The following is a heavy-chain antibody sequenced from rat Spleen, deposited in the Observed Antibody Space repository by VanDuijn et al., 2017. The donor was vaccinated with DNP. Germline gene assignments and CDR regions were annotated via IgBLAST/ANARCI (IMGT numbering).Heavy chain of an antibody. J-gene: IGHJ2*01. Sequence: EVQLVESGGGLVQPGRSLKLSSVASGFTFSNYGMHWIRQAPTKGLEWVASISPSGGSTYYRDSVKGRFTISRDNAKSTLYLQMDSLRSEDTATYYCATDQGSGYYFDYWGQGVMVTVSS. V-gene: IGHV5-19*01. D-gene: IGHD4-3*01. CDR1: GFTFSNYG. CDR2: ISPSGGST. CDR3: ATDQGSGYYFDY.